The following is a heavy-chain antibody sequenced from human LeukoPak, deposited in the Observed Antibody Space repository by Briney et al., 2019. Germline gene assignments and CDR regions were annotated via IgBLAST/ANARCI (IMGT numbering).Heavy chain of an antibody. CDR1: GFIFSSYA. J-gene: IGHJ4*02. D-gene: IGHD2-15*01. V-gene: IGHV3-15*01. CDR2: IKSKTDGGTT. Sequence: PGGSLRLSCAASGFIFSSYAMSWVRQAPGKGLEWVGRIKSKTDGGTTDYAAPVKGRFTISRDDSKNTLYLQMNSLKTEDTAVYYCTTAATIVVVVMEDYWGQGTLVTVSS. CDR3: TTAATIVVVVMEDY.